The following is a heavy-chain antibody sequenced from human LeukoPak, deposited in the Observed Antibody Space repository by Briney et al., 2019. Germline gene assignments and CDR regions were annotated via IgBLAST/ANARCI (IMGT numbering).Heavy chain of an antibody. Sequence: PGGSLRLSCAASGFTFSTYGMHWVRQAPGKGLEWVSFIRYVGINKYYADSVKGRFTISRDNSKNTLYLQMNSLRAEDTAVYYCAKDYHIAAQVWGQGTLVTVSS. CDR1: GFTFSTYG. D-gene: IGHD6-13*01. CDR3: AKDYHIAAQV. V-gene: IGHV3-30*02. CDR2: IRYVGINK. J-gene: IGHJ4*02.